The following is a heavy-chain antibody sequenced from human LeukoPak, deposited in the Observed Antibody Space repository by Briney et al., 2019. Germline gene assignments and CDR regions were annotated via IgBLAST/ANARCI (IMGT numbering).Heavy chain of an antibody. CDR1: GFTFSTYW. V-gene: IGHV3-7*01. Sequence: GSLRLSCAASGFTFSTYWMTWVRQSPGKGLEWVANIKQDGSEKYYVDSVKGRFTIFRDNAKNSLYLQMNGLRAEDTAVYYCAELGITMIGGVWGKGTTVTISS. J-gene: IGHJ6*04. D-gene: IGHD3-10*02. CDR3: AELGITMIGGV. CDR2: IKQDGSEK.